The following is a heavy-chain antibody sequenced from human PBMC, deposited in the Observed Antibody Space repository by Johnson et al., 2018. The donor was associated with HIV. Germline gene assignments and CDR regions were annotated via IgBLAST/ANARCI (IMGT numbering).Heavy chain of an antibody. Sequence: QVQLVESGGGVVQPGRSLRLSCAASGFTFSSYAMHWVRQAPGKGLEWVAVISYDGSNKYYADSVKGRFTISRDNSKNTLYLQMTSLRADDTALYFCARDFPVHYVSPSGAFDIRGQGTMVTVSS. CDR1: GFTFSSYA. J-gene: IGHJ3*02. CDR3: ARDFPVHYVSPSGAFDI. V-gene: IGHV3-30*04. D-gene: IGHD3-10*02. CDR2: ISYDGSNK.